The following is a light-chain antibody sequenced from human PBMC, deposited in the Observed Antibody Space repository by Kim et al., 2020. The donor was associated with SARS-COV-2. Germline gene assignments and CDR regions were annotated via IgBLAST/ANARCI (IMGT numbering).Light chain of an antibody. Sequence: DIQMTRSPSTLSASLGSRVTITCRASQNLDSWLAWYQHKPGQPPKLLIYDASSLQSGVPSRFSGNGSGTEFTPTISNLQPDDFATYYCQQYYSYWYSFGQGTKLEI. CDR3: QQYYSYWYS. CDR1: QNLDSW. J-gene: IGKJ2*01. V-gene: IGKV1-5*01. CDR2: DAS.